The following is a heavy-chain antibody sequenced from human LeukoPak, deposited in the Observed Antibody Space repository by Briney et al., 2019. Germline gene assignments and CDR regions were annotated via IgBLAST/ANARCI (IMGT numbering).Heavy chain of an antibody. Sequence: GGSLRLSCPASGFTFSSYSTNWLRQAPGKGLEWVSSISSSSSYIYYADSVNGRFTISRDNATNSLYLQMNTLRAEDTAVYSCARGADGVSSNSRGWFDPWGQGTLVTVSS. J-gene: IGHJ5*02. CDR2: ISSSSSYI. V-gene: IGHV3-21*01. CDR3: ARGADGVSSNSRGWFDP. CDR1: GFTFSSYS. D-gene: IGHD2-15*01.